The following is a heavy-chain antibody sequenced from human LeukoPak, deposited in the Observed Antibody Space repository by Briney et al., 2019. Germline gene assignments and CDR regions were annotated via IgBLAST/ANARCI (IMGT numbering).Heavy chain of an antibody. J-gene: IGHJ3*02. CDR2: IYYSGST. Sequence: PSETLSLTCTVSGGSISSYYWSWIRQPPGKGLEWIGYIYYSGSTNYNPSLKSRVTISVDTSKNQFSLKLSSVTAADTAVYYCARTNDDYYDSSGYPRDAFDIWGQGTMVTVSS. CDR3: ARTNDDYYDSSGYPRDAFDI. CDR1: GGSISSYY. D-gene: IGHD3-22*01. V-gene: IGHV4-59*01.